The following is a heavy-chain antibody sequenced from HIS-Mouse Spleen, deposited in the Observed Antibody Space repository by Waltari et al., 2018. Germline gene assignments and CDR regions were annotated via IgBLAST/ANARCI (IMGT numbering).Heavy chain of an antibody. Sequence: EVQLVESGGGLVQPGGSLRLSCAASGFTFSSYWMHWVRQAPGKGLVWVSRSNSDGSSTSYADSVKGRFTISRDNAKNTLYLQMNSLRAEDTAVYYCARDLGYSSSSEVWFDPWGQGTLVTVSS. CDR2: SNSDGSST. CDR3: ARDLGYSSSSEVWFDP. D-gene: IGHD6-6*01. V-gene: IGHV3-74*01. J-gene: IGHJ5*02. CDR1: GFTFSSYW.